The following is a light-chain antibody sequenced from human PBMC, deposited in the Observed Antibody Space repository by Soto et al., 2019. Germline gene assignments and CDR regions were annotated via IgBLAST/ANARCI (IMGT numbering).Light chain of an antibody. CDR3: QQYKNWPGT. CDR1: QSVSST. V-gene: IGKV3-15*01. Sequence: EIVMTQSPATLSVSPGERATLSCRASQSVSSTLAWYQQKPGQAPRLLIYGASTRATGIPARFSGSGSGTEFTLTISSLQSEDFAVYYCQQYKNWPGTFGPGTKVDIK. J-gene: IGKJ3*01. CDR2: GAS.